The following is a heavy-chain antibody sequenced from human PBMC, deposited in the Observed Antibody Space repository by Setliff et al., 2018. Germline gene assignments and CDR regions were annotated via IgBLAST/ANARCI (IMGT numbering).Heavy chain of an antibody. D-gene: IGHD6-19*01. CDR3: ARLRKAVDGINFPRYMDV. CDR1: GGSFSSYY. J-gene: IGHJ6*04. Sequence: SETLSLTCAVYGGSFSSYYWNWIRQPPGKGLEWIGEIHHSGSTKYNPSLKSRVTISVDTSKNQFSLRLSSVTAADTAVYYCARLRKAVDGINFPRYMDVWGKGTTVTVS. CDR2: IHHSGST. V-gene: IGHV4-34*01.